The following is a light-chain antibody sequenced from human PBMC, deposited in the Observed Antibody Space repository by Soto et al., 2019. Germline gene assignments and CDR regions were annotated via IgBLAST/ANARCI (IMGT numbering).Light chain of an antibody. Sequence: EIVLTQSPGTLSLSPGERATLSCRASQSISSSYLAWYQQKPGQAPRLLIYGASSRATGIPDRFSGSGSGTAFTLTISRLEPEDLAVYYCQQYGSSRFTFGPGTKVDI. CDR3: QQYGSSRFT. J-gene: IGKJ3*01. V-gene: IGKV3-20*01. CDR1: QSISSSY. CDR2: GAS.